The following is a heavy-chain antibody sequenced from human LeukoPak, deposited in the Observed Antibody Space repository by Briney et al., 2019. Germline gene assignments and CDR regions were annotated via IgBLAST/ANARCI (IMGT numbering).Heavy chain of an antibody. V-gene: IGHV1-2*02. CDR2: INPHSGRT. CDR3: ARFSSTYYYFDS. J-gene: IGHJ4*02. D-gene: IGHD6-13*01. CDR1: GYTFTSYY. Sequence: ASVKVSCKASGYTFTSYYLHWIRQAPGQGFEWLGWINPHSGRTKYAQEFQGRVSMTRDKSIDTAYIEVSSLRLDDAAIYYCARFSSTYYYFDSWGPGTLVTVSS.